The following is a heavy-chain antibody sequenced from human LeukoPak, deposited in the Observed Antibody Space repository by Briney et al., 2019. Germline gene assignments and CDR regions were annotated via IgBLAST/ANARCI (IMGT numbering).Heavy chain of an antibody. Sequence: GGSLRLSCAASGFTFSSYSMNWVRQAPGKGLEWVSSISSSSSSYIYYADSVKGRFTISRDNAKNSLYLQMNSLRAEDTAVYYCARDRGRVVVAATSYDYWGQGTLVTVSS. CDR1: GFTFSSYS. CDR2: ISSSSSSYI. V-gene: IGHV3-21*01. J-gene: IGHJ4*02. D-gene: IGHD2-15*01. CDR3: ARDRGRVVVAATSYDY.